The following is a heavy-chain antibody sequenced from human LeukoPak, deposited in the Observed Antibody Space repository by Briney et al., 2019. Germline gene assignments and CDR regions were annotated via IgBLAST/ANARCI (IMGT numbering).Heavy chain of an antibody. CDR3: ARVPGSGSYDY. J-gene: IGHJ4*02. CDR1: GGSFSGYY. V-gene: IGHV4-34*01. D-gene: IGHD1-26*01. Sequence: ASETLSLTCAVYGGSFSGYYWSWIRQPPGKGLEWIGEINHSGSINYNPSLKSRVTISVDTSKNQFSLKLSSVTDADTAVYYCARVPGSGSYDYWGQGTLVTVSS. CDR2: INHSGSI.